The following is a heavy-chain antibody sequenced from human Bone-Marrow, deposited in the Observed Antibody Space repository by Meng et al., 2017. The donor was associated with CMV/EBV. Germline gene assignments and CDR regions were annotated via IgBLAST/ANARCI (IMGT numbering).Heavy chain of an antibody. Sequence: ETLSLTCAASGFTFSGSAMHWVRQASGKGLEWVGRIRSKANSYATAYAASVKGRFTISRDDSKNTAYLLMNSLNTEDTAVYYCTRHEERYSSGRYTDFWGQGTLVTVSS. J-gene: IGHJ4*02. CDR2: IRSKANSYAT. CDR3: TRHEERYSSGRYTDF. CDR1: GFTFSGSA. D-gene: IGHD6-19*01. V-gene: IGHV3-73*01.